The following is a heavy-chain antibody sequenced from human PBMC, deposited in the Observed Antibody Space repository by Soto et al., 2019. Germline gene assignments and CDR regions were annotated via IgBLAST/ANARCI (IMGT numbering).Heavy chain of an antibody. J-gene: IGHJ5*02. V-gene: IGHV1-46*01. CDR2: INPNGGST. CDR3: ARGQGRIEMAGTFDP. CDR1: ADTFTSYY. Sequence: GASVKVSCKAPADTFTSYYIHWVRQAPGHGLEWMGIINPNGGSTRFAQTFQGRITMTTDTSTSTVYMELRSLRSEDTAVYYCARGQGRIEMAGTFDPWGQGTLVTVSS. D-gene: IGHD6-19*01.